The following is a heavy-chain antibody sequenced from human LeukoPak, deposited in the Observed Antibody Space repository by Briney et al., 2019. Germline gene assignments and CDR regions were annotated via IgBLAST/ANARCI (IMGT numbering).Heavy chain of an antibody. J-gene: IGHJ6*03. V-gene: IGHV3-49*03. CDR3: TSYYGSGSYRMDV. CDR1: GFTFGDYA. CDR2: IRSKAYGGTT. Sequence: GSLRLSCTASGFTFGDYAMSWFRQAPGKGLEWVGFIRSKAYGGTTEYAASVKGRFTISRDDSKSIAYLQMNSLKTEDTAVYYCTSYYGSGSYRMDVWGKGTTVTVSS. D-gene: IGHD3-10*01.